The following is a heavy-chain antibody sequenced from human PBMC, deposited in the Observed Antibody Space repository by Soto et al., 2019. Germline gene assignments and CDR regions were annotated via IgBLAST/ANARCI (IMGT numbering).Heavy chain of an antibody. V-gene: IGHV4-34*01. D-gene: IGHD3-10*01. CDR1: GGSFSGYY. Sequence: SETLSLTCAVYGGSFSGYYWSWIRQPPGKGLEWIGEINHSGSTNYNPSLKSRVAISLDTSKSQFSLKLTSVTATDTGAYYCVRQGFGALHDLVEAWGQGTTVTVAS. J-gene: IGHJ6*02. CDR3: VRQGFGALHDLVEA. CDR2: INHSGST.